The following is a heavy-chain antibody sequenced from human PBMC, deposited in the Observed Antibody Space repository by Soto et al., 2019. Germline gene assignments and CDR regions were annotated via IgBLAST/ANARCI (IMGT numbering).Heavy chain of an antibody. J-gene: IGHJ4*02. V-gene: IGHV3-23*01. CDR3: AKRPPLRGVIRYPDY. D-gene: IGHD3-10*01. CDR2: ISGSGGST. CDR1: GFTFSSYA. Sequence: GGSLRLSCAASGFTFSSYAMSWVRQAPGKGLEWVSAISGSGGSTYYSGSVKGRFTISRDNSTNTLDLQMNSLIAEDTAVYYCAKRPPLRGVIRYPDYWGQGTLVTVSS.